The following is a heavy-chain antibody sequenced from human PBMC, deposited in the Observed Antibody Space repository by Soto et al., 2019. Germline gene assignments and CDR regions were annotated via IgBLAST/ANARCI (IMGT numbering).Heavy chain of an antibody. V-gene: IGHV4-31*03. CDR3: AATVTDRPYYFDY. J-gene: IGHJ4*02. CDR2: IYYSGST. CDR1: GGSISSGGYY. Sequence: QVQLQESGPGLVKPSQTLSLTCTVSGGSISSGGYYWSWIRQHPGKDLEWIGYIYYSGSTYYNPSLKVRVTISVDKPKNQFSLKLSSVTAADTAVYYCAATVTDRPYYFDYWGQGTLVTVSS. D-gene: IGHD4-17*01.